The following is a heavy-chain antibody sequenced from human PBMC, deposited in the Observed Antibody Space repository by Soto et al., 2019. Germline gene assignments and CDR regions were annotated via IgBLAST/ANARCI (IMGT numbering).Heavy chain of an antibody. CDR3: ARGSYYDSSGYYLGGLGAFDI. CDR2: IYYSGST. J-gene: IGHJ3*02. D-gene: IGHD3-22*01. CDR1: GGSISSGDYY. Sequence: QVQLQESGPGLVKPSQTLSLTCTVSGGSISSGDYYWSWIRQPPGKGLEWIGYIYYSGSTYYNPSLKRRVTISVDTSKNQFSLKLSSVTAADTAVYYCARGSYYDSSGYYLGGLGAFDIWGQGTMVTVSS. V-gene: IGHV4-30-4*01.